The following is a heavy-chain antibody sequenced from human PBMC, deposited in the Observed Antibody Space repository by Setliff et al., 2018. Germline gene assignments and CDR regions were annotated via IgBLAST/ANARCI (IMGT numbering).Heavy chain of an antibody. CDR3: VRDRAAIVVGPTTEAFDI. V-gene: IGHV1-18*01. D-gene: IGHD2-2*01. CDR2: VSAYNGNT. CDR1: GYTFTSYG. Sequence: ASVKVSCKASGYTFTSYGISWVRQAPGQGLEWMGWVSAYNGNTNYAQKLQGRVTMTTDTSTSTVYLEVRSLRSYDTAQHDCVRDRAAIVVGPTTEAFDIWRKGTMVTVSS. J-gene: IGHJ3*02.